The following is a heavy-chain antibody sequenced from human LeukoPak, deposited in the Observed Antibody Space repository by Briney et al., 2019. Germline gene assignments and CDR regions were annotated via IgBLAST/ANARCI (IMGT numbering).Heavy chain of an antibody. CDR1: GFTFSSYG. CDR2: ISYDGSNK. CDR3: ASRTNFLWAAYFDY. V-gene: IGHV3-30*03. Sequence: GRSRRLSCAAAGFTFSSYGMQWVRQAAGKVLEWVGVISYDGSNKYYVDSVKGRFTISRDNSKNTLYLQMNSLRAEDTAVYYCASRTNFLWAAYFDYWGQGTLVTVSS. D-gene: IGHD2/OR15-2a*01. J-gene: IGHJ4*02.